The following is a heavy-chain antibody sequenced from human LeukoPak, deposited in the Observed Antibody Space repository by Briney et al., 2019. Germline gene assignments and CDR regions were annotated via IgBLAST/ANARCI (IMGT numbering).Heavy chain of an antibody. CDR1: GFTFDDYA. V-gene: IGHV3-9*01. Sequence: PXRSLRLSCAASGFTFDDYAMHWVRQAPGKGLEWVSGISWTGGDRRFADSVKGRFTISRDNAKKSLYLEMNDLRPEDTALYFCVKDPFSGYESGTFWFDPWGQGARVIVSS. CDR3: VKDPFSGYESGTFWFDP. CDR2: ISWTGGDR. J-gene: IGHJ5*02. D-gene: IGHD5-12*01.